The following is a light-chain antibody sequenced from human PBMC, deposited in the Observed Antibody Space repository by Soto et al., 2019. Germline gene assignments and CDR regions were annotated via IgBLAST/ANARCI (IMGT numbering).Light chain of an antibody. J-gene: IGKJ2*01. CDR3: QRYGAFSTYT. V-gene: IGKV3-20*01. Sequence: EIVLTQSPGTLSLSPGERATLSCRASQSVSSSYLAWYQQKPGQAPRLLIYGASSRATGIPDRFSGSGSGTDFTLTISSLEPEDFAVYYCQRYGAFSTYTFGQGTKLEIK. CDR1: QSVSSSY. CDR2: GAS.